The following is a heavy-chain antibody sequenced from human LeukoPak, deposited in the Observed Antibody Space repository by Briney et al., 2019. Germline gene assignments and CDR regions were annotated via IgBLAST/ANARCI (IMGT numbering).Heavy chain of an antibody. J-gene: IGHJ4*02. CDR2: INPDGSST. Sequence: GGSLRLSCPASGFTFSRYWMQWVRQAPGKGLVWVSLINPDGSSTTYADSVKGRFTISRDSAENTLYLQMNSLRAEDTAVYYCARGGVSAGFDYWGQGTLVTVSS. CDR1: GFTFSRYW. V-gene: IGHV3-74*01. D-gene: IGHD6-13*01. CDR3: ARGGVSAGFDY.